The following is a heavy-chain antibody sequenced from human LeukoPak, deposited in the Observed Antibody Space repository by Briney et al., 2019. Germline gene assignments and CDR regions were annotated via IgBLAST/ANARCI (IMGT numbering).Heavy chain of an antibody. CDR3: ARAGYSYGHYFDY. V-gene: IGHV4-34*01. CDR2: INHSGST. CDR1: GGSFSGYY. J-gene: IGHJ4*02. Sequence: SETLSLTCAVYGGSFSGYYWSWIRQPPGKGLEWIGEINHSGSTNYNPSLKSRVTISLDTSKNQFSLKLSSVTAADTAVYYCARAGYSYGHYFDYWGQGTLVTVSS. D-gene: IGHD5-18*01.